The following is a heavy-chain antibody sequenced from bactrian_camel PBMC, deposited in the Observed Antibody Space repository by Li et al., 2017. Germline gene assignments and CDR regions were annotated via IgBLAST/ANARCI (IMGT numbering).Heavy chain of an antibody. D-gene: IGHD8*01. CDR2: IYGTMGQT. J-gene: IGHJ6*01. CDR3: VTGIWSMFP. V-gene: IGHV3-2*01. CDR1: GYTYNSNC. Sequence: HVQLVESGGDSVQAGGSLRLSCAASGYTYNSNCMAWFRQVQGKEREVVATIYGTMGQTRYADSGKGRFTISRDNAKSTLHLEMNSLKSEDTALYYCVTGIWSMFPWGQGTQVTVS.